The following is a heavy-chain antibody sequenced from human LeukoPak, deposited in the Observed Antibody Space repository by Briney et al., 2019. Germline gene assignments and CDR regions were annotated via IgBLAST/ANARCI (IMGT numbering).Heavy chain of an antibody. D-gene: IGHD2-15*01. CDR1: GFTFSSYW. V-gene: IGHV3-7*01. CDR2: IKQDGSEK. J-gene: IGHJ6*02. Sequence: GGSLRLSCAASGFTFSSYWMTWVRQAPGKGLEWVAHIKQDGSEKYYVDSVKGRFTISRDNAKNSLYVQMNSLRAEDTAVYYCARGYSDYYYGMDVWGQGTTVTVSS. CDR3: ARGYSDYYYGMDV.